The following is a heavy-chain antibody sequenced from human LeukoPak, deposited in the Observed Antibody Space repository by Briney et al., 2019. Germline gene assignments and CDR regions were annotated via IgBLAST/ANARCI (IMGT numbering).Heavy chain of an antibody. Sequence: SETLSLTCTVSGGSISSSSYYWGWIRQPPGKGLEWIGSIYYSGSTYYNPSLKSRVTISVDTSKNQFSLKLSSVTAADTAVYYRARRLEAIAAVDRFDYWGQGTLVTVSS. CDR1: GGSISSSSYY. V-gene: IGHV4-39*01. J-gene: IGHJ4*02. CDR3: ARRLEAIAAVDRFDY. CDR2: IYYSGST. D-gene: IGHD6-6*01.